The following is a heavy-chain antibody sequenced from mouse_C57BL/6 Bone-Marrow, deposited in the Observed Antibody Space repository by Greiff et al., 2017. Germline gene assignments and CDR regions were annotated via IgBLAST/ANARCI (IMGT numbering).Heavy chain of an antibody. CDR3: ARRDYDWFAY. Sequence: EVMLVESGGDLVKPGGSLKLSCAASGFTFSGYGMSWVRQTPDKRLEWVATISSGGSYTYYPDSVKGRFTISRDNAKNTLYLQRSSLKAEDTAMYNCARRDYDWFAYWGQGTLVTVSA. J-gene: IGHJ3*01. D-gene: IGHD2-4*01. CDR1: GFTFSGYG. CDR2: ISSGGSYT. V-gene: IGHV5-6*02.